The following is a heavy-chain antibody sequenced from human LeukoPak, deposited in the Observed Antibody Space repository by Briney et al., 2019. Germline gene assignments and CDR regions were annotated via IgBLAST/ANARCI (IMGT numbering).Heavy chain of an antibody. J-gene: IGHJ4*02. Sequence: AGSLRLSCAASGFTFSSYAMHWVRQAPGKGLEWVAVISYDGSNKYYADSVKGRFTISRDNSKNTLYLQMNSLRAEDTAVYYCARAIYGSGSYYCDYWGQGTLVTVSS. CDR3: ARAIYGSGSYYCDY. CDR1: GFTFSSYA. CDR2: ISYDGSNK. V-gene: IGHV3-30*04. D-gene: IGHD3-10*01.